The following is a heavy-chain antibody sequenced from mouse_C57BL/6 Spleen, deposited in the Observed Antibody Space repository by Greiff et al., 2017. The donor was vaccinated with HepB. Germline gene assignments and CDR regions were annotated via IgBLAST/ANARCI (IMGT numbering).Heavy chain of an antibody. J-gene: IGHJ2*01. CDR2: IDPSDSYT. CDR3: ARDYDGY. V-gene: IGHV1-50*01. D-gene: IGHD2-4*01. Sequence: QVQLQQSGAELVKPGASVKLSCKASGYTFTSYWMQWVKQRPGQGLEWIGEIDPSDSYTNYNQKFKGKATLTVDTSSSTAYMQLSSLTSEDSAVYYCARDYDGYWGQGTTLTVSS. CDR1: GYTFTSYW.